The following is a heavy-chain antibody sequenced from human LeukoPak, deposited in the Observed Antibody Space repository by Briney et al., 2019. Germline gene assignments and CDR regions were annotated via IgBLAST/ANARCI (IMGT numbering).Heavy chain of an antibody. CDR2: ISGSGGST. J-gene: IGHJ6*03. CDR1: GFTFSSYA. CDR3: AKLGGHPLHNYYVGV. D-gene: IGHD3-16*01. Sequence: GGSLRLSCAASGFTFSSYAMSWVRQAPGKGLEWVSAISGSGGSTYYADSVKGRFTISRDNSKNTLYLQMNSLRAEDTAVYYCAKLGGHPLHNYYVGVWGKGTTVAVSS. V-gene: IGHV3-23*01.